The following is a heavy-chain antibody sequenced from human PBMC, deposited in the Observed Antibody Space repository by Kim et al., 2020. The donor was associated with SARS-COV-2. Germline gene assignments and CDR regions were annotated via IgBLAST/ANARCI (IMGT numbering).Heavy chain of an antibody. CDR1: GFTFSSYA. CDR2: IWYDGSNK. CDR3: AKLGIAAAGTSDY. D-gene: IGHD6-13*01. Sequence: GGSLRLSCAASGFTFSSYAMHWVRQAPGKGLEWVAVIWYDGSNKYYADSVKGRFTISRDNSKNTLYLQMNSLRAEDTAVYYCAKLGIAAAGTSDYWGQGT. J-gene: IGHJ4*02. V-gene: IGHV3-33*06.